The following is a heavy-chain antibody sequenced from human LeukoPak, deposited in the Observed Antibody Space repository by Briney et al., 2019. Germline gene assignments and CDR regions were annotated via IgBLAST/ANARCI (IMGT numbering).Heavy chain of an antibody. CDR1: GGSISSSSYY. V-gene: IGHV4-39*07. Sequence: SETLSLTCTVSGGSISSSSYYWGWIRQPPGKGLEWIGSIYHSGSTYYNPSLKSRVTISVDRSKNQFSLKLSSVTAADTAVYYCARGRGSSKILDYFDYWGQGTLVTVSS. D-gene: IGHD1-26*01. CDR3: ARGRGSSKILDYFDY. J-gene: IGHJ4*02. CDR2: IYHSGST.